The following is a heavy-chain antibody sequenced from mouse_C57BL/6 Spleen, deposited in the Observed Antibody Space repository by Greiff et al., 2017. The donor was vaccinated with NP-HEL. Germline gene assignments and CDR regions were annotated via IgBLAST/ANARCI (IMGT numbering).Heavy chain of an antibody. J-gene: IGHJ3*01. CDR2: IWGVGST. V-gene: IGHV2-6*01. CDR1: GFSLTSYG. D-gene: IGHD2-5*01. Sequence: VKLVESGPGLVAPSQSLSITCTVSGFSLTSYGVDWVRQSPGKGLEWLGVIWGVGSTNYNSALKSRLSISKDNSKSQVFLKMNSLQTDDTAMYYCASVFSNGFAYWGQGTLVTVSA. CDR3: ASVFSNGFAY.